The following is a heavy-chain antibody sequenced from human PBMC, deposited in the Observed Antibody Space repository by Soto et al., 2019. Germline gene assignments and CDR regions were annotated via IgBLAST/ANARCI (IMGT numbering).Heavy chain of an antibody. D-gene: IGHD6-13*01. CDR1: EGTFNSYA. CDR2: IIPYYNTL. V-gene: IGHV1-69*01. Sequence: QAQVVQSGAEVRKPGSSVKLSCKASEGTFNSYAIAWVRQAPGQGLEWMGGIIPYYNTLNYAQKFKDRVTITADDATNTVDMELSSLRSDDTAVYFCASGASRWYPYFFDSWAQGTLVTVSS. CDR3: ASGASRWYPYFFDS. J-gene: IGHJ4*02.